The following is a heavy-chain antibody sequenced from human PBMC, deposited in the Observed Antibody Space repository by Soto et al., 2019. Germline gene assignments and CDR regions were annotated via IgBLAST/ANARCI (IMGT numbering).Heavy chain of an antibody. V-gene: IGHV2-5*02. D-gene: IGHD3-16*01. CDR2: IYWDDDK. CDR3: AHIPNYYQYDWFDP. Sequence: QITLKESGPPLVKPTQTLTLTCTFSGFSLTTRGVGVGWIRQPPGKALECLALIYWDDDKRYSPSLQSRLSIXKXTXXSQVLLTPTNVHPVYTATYYCAHIPNYYQYDWFDPWGQGTLVSVSS. CDR1: GFSLTTRGVG. J-gene: IGHJ5*02.